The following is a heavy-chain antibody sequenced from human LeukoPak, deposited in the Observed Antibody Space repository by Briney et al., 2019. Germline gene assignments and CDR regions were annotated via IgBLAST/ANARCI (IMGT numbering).Heavy chain of an antibody. CDR2: ISGSGGST. V-gene: IGHV3-23*01. D-gene: IGHD3-22*01. CDR3: AKSALNYIGSSGYCPFDY. Sequence: PGGSLRLSCAASGFTFSSYAMSWLRQAPGKGLEWVSAISGSGGSTYYADSVKGRFTISRDNSKNTLYLQMNSLRAEDTAVYYCAKSALNYIGSSGYCPFDYWGQGTLVTVSS. CDR1: GFTFSSYA. J-gene: IGHJ4*02.